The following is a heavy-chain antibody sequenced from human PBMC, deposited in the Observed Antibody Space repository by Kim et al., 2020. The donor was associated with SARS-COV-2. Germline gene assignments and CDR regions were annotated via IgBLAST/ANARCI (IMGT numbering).Heavy chain of an antibody. CDR3: ARDQLAYCGGDCSDWFDP. CDR2: ISSSSTI. V-gene: IGHV3-48*02. CDR1: GFTFSSYS. D-gene: IGHD2-21*02. J-gene: IGHJ5*02. Sequence: GGSLRLSCAASGFTFSSYSMNWVRQAPGKGLEWVSYISSSSTIYYADSVKGRFTISRDNAKNSLYLQMNSLRDEDTAVYYCARDQLAYCGGDCSDWFDPWGQGTLVTVSS.